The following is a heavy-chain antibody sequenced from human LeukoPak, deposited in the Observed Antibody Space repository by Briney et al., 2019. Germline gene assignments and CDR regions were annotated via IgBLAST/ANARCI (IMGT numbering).Heavy chain of an antibody. CDR2: INPSGGRT. Sequence: GASVKVSCKASGYILSSYYMHWVRQAPGQGLEWMGIINPSGGRTDYAQKFQGRVTMTRDTCTSTVYMELNSLRSEDTALYYCARTYCGGDCNNRYFDYWGQGTLVTVSS. V-gene: IGHV1-46*01. J-gene: IGHJ4*02. CDR1: GYILSSYY. D-gene: IGHD2-21*02. CDR3: ARTYCGGDCNNRYFDY.